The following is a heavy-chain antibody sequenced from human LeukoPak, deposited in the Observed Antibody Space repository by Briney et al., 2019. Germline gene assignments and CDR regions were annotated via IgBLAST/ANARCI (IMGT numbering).Heavy chain of an antibody. CDR3: ARGESGSYPRHFDY. J-gene: IGHJ4*02. CDR2: IYYSGST. CDR1: GGSISSYY. Sequence: PSETLSLTCTVSGGSISSYYWSWIRQPPGKGLEWIGYIYYSGSTNYNPSLKSRVTISVDTSKNQFSLKLSSVTAADTAVYYCARGESGSYPRHFDYWGQGTLVTVSS. V-gene: IGHV4-59*08. D-gene: IGHD1-26*01.